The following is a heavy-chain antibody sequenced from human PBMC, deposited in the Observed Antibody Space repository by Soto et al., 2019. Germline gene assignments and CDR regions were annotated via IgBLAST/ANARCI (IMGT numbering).Heavy chain of an antibody. J-gene: IGHJ6*02. Sequence: QVQLVESGGGVVQPGRSLRLSCAASGFTFSSYAMHWVRQAPGKGLEWVAVISYDGSNKYYADSVKGRFTISRDNSKNPLYLQINSLRAEDTAVYYCARDNYYYYYGMDVWGQGTTVTVSS. CDR1: GFTFSSYA. V-gene: IGHV3-30-3*01. CDR3: ARDNYYYYYGMDV. CDR2: ISYDGSNK.